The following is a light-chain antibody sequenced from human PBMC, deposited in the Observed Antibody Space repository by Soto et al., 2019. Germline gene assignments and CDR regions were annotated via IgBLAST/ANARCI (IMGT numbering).Light chain of an antibody. CDR2: DAS. Sequence: ILVTHSPVTLAFSSGEIATLSFRASQSVSNYLAWYQQKPGQAPRLLIYDASNRATGIPARFSGSGSGTDFTLTISSLEPEDFAVYYCQQRKNWQVTFGQGTRLEI. J-gene: IGKJ5*01. V-gene: IGKV3-11*01. CDR3: QQRKNWQVT. CDR1: QSVSNY.